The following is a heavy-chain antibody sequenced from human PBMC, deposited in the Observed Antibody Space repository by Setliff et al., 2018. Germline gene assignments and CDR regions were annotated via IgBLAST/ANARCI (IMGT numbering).Heavy chain of an antibody. V-gene: IGHV4-59*11. Sequence: SETLSLTCTVSGGSISSHYWSWIRQPPGKGLEWIGYIYYSGSTNYNPSLKSRVTISVDTSKNQFSLKLSSVTAADTAVYYCARGIPAYDFWSGYYIGYYYYMDVWGKGTKVTVSS. D-gene: IGHD3-3*01. J-gene: IGHJ6*03. CDR2: IYYSGST. CDR1: GGSISSHY. CDR3: ARGIPAYDFWSGYYIGYYYYMDV.